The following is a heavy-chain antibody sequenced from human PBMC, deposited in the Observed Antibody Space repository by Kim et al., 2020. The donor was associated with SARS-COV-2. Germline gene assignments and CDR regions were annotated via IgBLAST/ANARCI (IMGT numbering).Heavy chain of an antibody. Sequence: SETLSLTCTVSGGSISSSSYYWGWIRQPPGKGLEWIGSIYYSGSTYYNPSLKSRVTISVDTSKNQFSLKLSSVTAADTAVYYCATDIVVVPAAMVAFDIWGQGTMVTVSS. CDR2: IYYSGST. CDR1: GGSISSSSYY. D-gene: IGHD2-2*01. J-gene: IGHJ3*02. CDR3: ATDIVVVPAAMVAFDI. V-gene: IGHV4-39*01.